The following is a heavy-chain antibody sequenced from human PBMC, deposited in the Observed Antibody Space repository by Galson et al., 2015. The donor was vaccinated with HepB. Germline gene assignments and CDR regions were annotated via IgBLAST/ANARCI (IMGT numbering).Heavy chain of an antibody. Sequence: SLRLSCAASGFTFSRNAMHWVRQAPGKGLEWVAVTSYDGAYKKYADSVKGRFTISRDNSKNTLYLEMNSLRTEDTAVYYCARDWSMDVCDQGTTVTVSS. CDR2: TSYDGAYK. CDR1: GFTFSRNA. D-gene: IGHD1-1*01. J-gene: IGHJ6*02. V-gene: IGHV3-30*04. CDR3: ARDWSMDV.